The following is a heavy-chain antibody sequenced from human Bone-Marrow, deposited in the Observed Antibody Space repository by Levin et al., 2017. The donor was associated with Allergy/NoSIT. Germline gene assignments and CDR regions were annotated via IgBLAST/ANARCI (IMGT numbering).Heavy chain of an antibody. D-gene: IGHD6-19*01. V-gene: IGHV3-48*03. Sequence: PGESLKISCAASGFTFSTYEMNWFRQAPGKGLEWVSYISTSGSTTHYADSVKGRFTISRDNVKNSLYLQMNSLRAEDTALYYCARDVGSSDTFPDSWGQGTLVTVSS. J-gene: IGHJ5*02. CDR2: ISTSGSTT. CDR3: ARDVGSSDTFPDS. CDR1: GFTFSTYE.